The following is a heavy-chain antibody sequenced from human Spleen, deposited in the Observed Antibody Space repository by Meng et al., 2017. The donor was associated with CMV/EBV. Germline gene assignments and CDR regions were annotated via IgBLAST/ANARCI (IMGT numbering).Heavy chain of an antibody. CDR3: ARDGPVVVAAVDY. Sequence: GESLKISCAASGFSIASYAMSWVRLAPGKGLEWVSGIWGSSGSTDYADSVKGRFTTSRDNSKNTLYLQMNSLRAEDTAVYYCARDGPVVVAAVDYWSQGTLVTVSS. D-gene: IGHD2-15*01. CDR2: IWGSSGST. J-gene: IGHJ4*02. V-gene: IGHV3-23*01. CDR1: GFSIASYA.